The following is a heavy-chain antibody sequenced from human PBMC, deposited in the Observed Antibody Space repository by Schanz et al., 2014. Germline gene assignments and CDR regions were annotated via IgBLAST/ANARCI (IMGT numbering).Heavy chain of an antibody. CDR1: SASIRTYY. Sequence: QVPLQESGPGLVKPSETLSLTCTVSSASIRTYYWSWIRQPPGKGLEWIGYIYYSGSTTYNPSLKSRVTISVDTSKKQFSLNLSSVTAADTAVYYCARGRVVPAAPEFDYWGQGILVTVSS. V-gene: IGHV4-59*01. J-gene: IGHJ4*02. CDR2: IYYSGST. CDR3: ARGRVVPAAPEFDY. D-gene: IGHD2-2*01.